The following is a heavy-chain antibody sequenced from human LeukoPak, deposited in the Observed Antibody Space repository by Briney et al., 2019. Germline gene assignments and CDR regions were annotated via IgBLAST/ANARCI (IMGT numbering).Heavy chain of an antibody. J-gene: IGHJ6*03. V-gene: IGHV3-7*01. CDR3: ARDREVVPPLYYYYMDV. CDR2: IKQDGSEK. D-gene: IGHD2-2*01. Sequence: GGSLRLSCAASGFTFSSYWMSWVRQAPGKGLEWVANIKQDGSEKYYVDSVKGRFTISRDNAKNSLYLQMNSLRAEDTAVYYCARDREVVPPLYYYYMDVWGKGTTVTISS. CDR1: GFTFSSYW.